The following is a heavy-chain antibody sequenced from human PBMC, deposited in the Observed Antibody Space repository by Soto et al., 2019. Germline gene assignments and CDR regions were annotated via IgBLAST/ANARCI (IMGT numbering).Heavy chain of an antibody. V-gene: IGHV3-48*03. J-gene: IGHJ4*02. CDR1: GFTFSSYE. CDR3: ARVSARRSYGDFGY. CDR2: ISSSGSTI. Sequence: PGGSLRLSCAASGFTFSSYEMNWVRQAPGKGLEWVSYISSSGSTIYYANSVKGRFTISRDNAKNSLYLQMNSLRAEDTAVYYCARVSARRSYGDFGYWGQGTLVTVSS. D-gene: IGHD4-17*01.